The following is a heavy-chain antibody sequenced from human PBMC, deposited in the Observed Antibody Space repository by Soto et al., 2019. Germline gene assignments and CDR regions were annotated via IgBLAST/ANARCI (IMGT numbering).Heavy chain of an antibody. V-gene: IGHV3-23*01. J-gene: IGHJ6*02. CDR1: GGSISSSSYY. CDR2: ISGSGGST. D-gene: IGHD5-18*01. CDR3: AKDGGYSYGYSPRYYYGMDV. Sequence: PSETLSLTCTVSGGSISSSSYYWGWVRQAPGKGLEWVSAISGSGGSTYYADSVKGRFTISRDNSKNTLYLQMNSLRAEDTAVYYCAKDGGYSYGYSPRYYYGMDVWGQGTTVTVSS.